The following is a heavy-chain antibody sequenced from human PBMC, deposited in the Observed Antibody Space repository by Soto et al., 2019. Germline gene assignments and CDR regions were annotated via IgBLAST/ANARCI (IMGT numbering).Heavy chain of an antibody. Sequence: EVQLLESGGGLVQPGGSLRLSCAASGFTFSSYEMNWVRQAPGKGLEWVSYISSSGSTIYYADSVKGRFTISRDNAKNSLYLQMNSLRAEDTAVYYCARVRYDYVWGSYRPRYFDYWGQGTLVTVSS. J-gene: IGHJ4*02. D-gene: IGHD3-16*02. CDR1: GFTFSSYE. CDR3: ARVRYDYVWGSYRPRYFDY. CDR2: ISSSGSTI. V-gene: IGHV3-48*03.